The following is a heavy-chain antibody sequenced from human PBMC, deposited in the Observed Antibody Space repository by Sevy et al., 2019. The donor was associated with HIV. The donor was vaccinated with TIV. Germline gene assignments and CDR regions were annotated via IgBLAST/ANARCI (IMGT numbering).Heavy chain of an antibody. Sequence: GGSLRLSCAASGFTFRSDWMHWVRQAPGKGLVWVSRINPDGSSTAYSDSVKGRFTISRDNAKNTLYLQMNSLRAEDTSVYYCLSEGGDWFDPWGQGTLVTVSS. CDR1: GFTFRSDW. CDR2: INPDGSST. CDR3: LSEGGDWFDP. V-gene: IGHV3-74*01. J-gene: IGHJ5*02. D-gene: IGHD3-16*01.